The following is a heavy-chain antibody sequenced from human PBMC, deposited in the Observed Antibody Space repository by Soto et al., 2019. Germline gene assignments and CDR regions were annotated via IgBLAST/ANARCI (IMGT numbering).Heavy chain of an antibody. CDR1: GYTFSNFW. Sequence: PGESLKISCQCSGYTFSNFWIAWVRQLPGKGLEWMGIIYPGDYETRYSPSFHGKVTISADRSIGTAYLQWSSLEASDSAFYFCARSPPSSPYFDYWGQGALVTVSS. D-gene: IGHD6-13*01. V-gene: IGHV5-51*01. CDR2: IYPGDYET. CDR3: ARSPPSSPYFDY. J-gene: IGHJ4*02.